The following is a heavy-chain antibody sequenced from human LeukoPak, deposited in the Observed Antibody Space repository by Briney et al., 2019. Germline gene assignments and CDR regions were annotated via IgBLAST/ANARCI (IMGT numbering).Heavy chain of an antibody. CDR3: ASGLYGMDV. CDR2: IYAGGST. Sequence: PGGSLRLSCAASGFTVSSNYMSWVRQAPGKWLEWVSMIYAGGSTYYADSVKGRFTISRDNSKNTLYLRMSSLRAEDTAVYYCASGLYGMDVWGQGTTVTVSS. D-gene: IGHD2-21*01. J-gene: IGHJ6*02. V-gene: IGHV3-66*01. CDR1: GFTVSSNY.